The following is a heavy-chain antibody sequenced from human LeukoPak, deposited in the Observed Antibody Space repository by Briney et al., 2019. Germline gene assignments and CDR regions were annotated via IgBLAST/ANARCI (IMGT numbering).Heavy chain of an antibody. D-gene: IGHD6-13*01. J-gene: IGHJ3*02. CDR3: ARGASSWEYTTFDI. CDR2: IGGSGTTT. Sequence: GGSLRLSCAASGFTFSSYSMNWVRQAPGKGLEWVSTIGGSGTTTFYADSVKGRFTVSRDNSKNALFLQMNSLRVEDMAIYYCARGASSWEYTTFDIWGQGTIVTVSS. V-gene: IGHV3-23*01. CDR1: GFTFSSYS.